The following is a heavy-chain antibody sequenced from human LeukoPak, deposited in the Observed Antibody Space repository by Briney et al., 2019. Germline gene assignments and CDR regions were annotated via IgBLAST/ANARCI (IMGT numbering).Heavy chain of an antibody. CDR2: ISGRTGGT. Sequence: PGGSLRLSCAASGFTFNTNAMSWVRQAQGKGLEWVSAISGRTGGTYYADSVKGRFTISRDNSKSTLYLQMDSLRAEDTAVYYCAKCGNSGCHLIDYWGQGTLVTVSS. CDR3: AKCGNSGCHLIDY. CDR1: GFTFNTNA. J-gene: IGHJ4*02. D-gene: IGHD5-12*01. V-gene: IGHV3-23*01.